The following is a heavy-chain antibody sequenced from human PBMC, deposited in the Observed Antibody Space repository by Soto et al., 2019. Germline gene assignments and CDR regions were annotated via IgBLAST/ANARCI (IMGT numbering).Heavy chain of an antibody. CDR2: IYSGGST. D-gene: IGHD2-2*01. V-gene: IGHV3-66*01. J-gene: IGHJ6*03. CDR3: ARDDRYQTAYYYYYYMDV. CDR1: GFTVSSNY. Sequence: SLRLSCAASGFTVSSNYMSWVRQAPGKGLEWVSVIYSGGSTYYADSVKGRFTISRDNSKNTLYLQMNSLRAEDTAVYYCARDDRYQTAYYYYYYMDVWGKGTTVTVSS.